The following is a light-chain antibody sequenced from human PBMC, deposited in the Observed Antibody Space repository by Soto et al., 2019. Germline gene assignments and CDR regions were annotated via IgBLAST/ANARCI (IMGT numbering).Light chain of an antibody. CDR3: EQTYRAGS. Sequence: IQLTQSPSSLSASLGDRVTITCRAAHSVSTYLNWYQQKPGKAPKLLIYLASRLQSGVPSRFSGSGYETDFTLTISDLQPEDFATYYCEQTYRAGSFGQGTKL. J-gene: IGKJ2*01. CDR2: LAS. CDR1: HSVSTY. V-gene: IGKV1-39*01.